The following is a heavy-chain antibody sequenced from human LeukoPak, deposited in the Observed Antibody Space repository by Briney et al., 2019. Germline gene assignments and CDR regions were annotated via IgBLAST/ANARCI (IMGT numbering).Heavy chain of an antibody. Sequence: SETLSLTCGASDGSLDIYYWMFVRQPPGKGLQWIGEITYRGSPYYHPSLENRVAISIDASQRHVSLRLNSVTAADTAVYYCASLAPSSSWSFNWFDPWGQGTLVTVSS. J-gene: IGHJ5*02. V-gene: IGHV4-34*01. CDR3: ASLAPSSSWSFNWFDP. CDR1: DGSLDIYY. D-gene: IGHD6-13*01. CDR2: ITYRGSP.